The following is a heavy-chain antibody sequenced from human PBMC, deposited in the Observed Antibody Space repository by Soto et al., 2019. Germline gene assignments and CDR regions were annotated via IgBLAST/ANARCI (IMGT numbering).Heavy chain of an antibody. CDR1: GFTVSGNY. CDR2: IYSGGST. D-gene: IGHD1-26*01. CDR3: AREWALPNHYGMDV. J-gene: IGHJ6*02. Sequence: PGGSRRHSCAASGFTVSGNYMSWVRQAPGKGLEWVSVIYSGGSTYYADSVKGRFTISRDNSKNTVHLQMNSLRAEDTAVYYCAREWALPNHYGMDVWRQGTTVTSSS. V-gene: IGHV3-53*01.